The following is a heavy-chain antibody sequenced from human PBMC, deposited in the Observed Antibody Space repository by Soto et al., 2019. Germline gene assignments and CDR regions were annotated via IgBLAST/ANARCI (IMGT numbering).Heavy chain of an antibody. CDR2: IYYSGST. V-gene: IGHV4-31*03. D-gene: IGHD4-17*01. CDR1: GVSISSGGYY. CDR3: ARERAVTTAQGYYYYYGMDV. J-gene: IGHJ6*02. Sequence: SETLSLTCTVSGVSISSGGYYWSWIRQHPGKGLEWIGYIYYSGSTYYNPSLKSRVTISVDTSKNQFSLKLSSVTAADTAVYYCARERAVTTAQGYYYYYGMDVWGQGTTVTVSS.